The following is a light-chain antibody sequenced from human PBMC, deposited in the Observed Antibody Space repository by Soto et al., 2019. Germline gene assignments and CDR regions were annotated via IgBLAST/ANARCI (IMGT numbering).Light chain of an antibody. Sequence: DIVMTQSPDSLAVSLGERATINCKSSQSVLLSSNNKNYLAWYQQKPGQPPTLLIYWASTRDSGVPDRFSGSGSGTDFTLTISSLQAEDVAFYYCQQDQTVPVTFGGGTKVEIK. CDR2: WAS. V-gene: IGKV4-1*01. J-gene: IGKJ4*01. CDR3: QQDQTVPVT. CDR1: QSVLLSSNNKNY.